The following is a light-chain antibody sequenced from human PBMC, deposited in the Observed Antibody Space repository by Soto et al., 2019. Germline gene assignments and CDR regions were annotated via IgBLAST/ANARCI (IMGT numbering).Light chain of an antibody. J-gene: IGKJ1*01. V-gene: IGKV3-20*01. CDR1: QSVSSNY. CDR2: GAS. CDR3: QQHGSSPWM. Sequence: EAVLKQSPGTLSLSPGERATLSCMASQSVSSNYVAWYQQIPGQTPRLLIYGASSRATGIPDRFSGSGSGTDFTLTISRLEPEDFAVYYCQQHGSSPWMFGQGTKVDIK.